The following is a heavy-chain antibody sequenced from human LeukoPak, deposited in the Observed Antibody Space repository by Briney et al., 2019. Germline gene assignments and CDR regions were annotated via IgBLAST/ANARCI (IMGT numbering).Heavy chain of an antibody. D-gene: IGHD3-22*01. J-gene: IGHJ4*02. Sequence: GGSLRLSCAASGFTFSSYGMHWVRQAPGKGLEWVAVISYDGGNKYYADSVKGRFTISRDNSKNTLYLQMNSLRAEDTAVYYCAKDEGSYYYDSSGPTYDYWGQGTLVTVSS. CDR2: ISYDGGNK. CDR3: AKDEGSYYYDSSGPTYDY. V-gene: IGHV3-30*18. CDR1: GFTFSSYG.